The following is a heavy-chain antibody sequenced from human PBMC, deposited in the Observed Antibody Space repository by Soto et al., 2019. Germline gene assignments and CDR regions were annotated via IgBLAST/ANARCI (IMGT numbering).Heavy chain of an antibody. D-gene: IGHD3-22*01. Sequence: QVQLVQSGAEVKKPGASVKVSCKASGYTFTSYGISWVRQAPGQGLEWMGWISAYNGNTNYAQKLQGRVTMTTDTSTSTAYMELRSLRSDDTAVYYCAREGYYDSSGYALYYYYGMAVWGQGTTVTVSS. J-gene: IGHJ6*02. V-gene: IGHV1-18*04. CDR1: GYTFTSYG. CDR3: AREGYYDSSGYALYYYYGMAV. CDR2: ISAYNGNT.